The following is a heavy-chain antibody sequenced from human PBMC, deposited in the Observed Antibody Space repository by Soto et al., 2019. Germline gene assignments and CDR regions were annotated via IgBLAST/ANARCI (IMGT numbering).Heavy chain of an antibody. CDR1: GFSFSSYA. J-gene: IGHJ4*02. D-gene: IGHD3-22*01. CDR2: ISGSGTKT. Sequence: GGSLRLSCAASGFSFSSYAMSWVRQAPGKGLDWVSAISGSGTKTHYADSVKGRFTISRDNSKNTLYLQMNSLRAEDTAVYYCAKDHFVIEVVNVYEYWARGALVTDSS. V-gene: IGHV3-23*01. CDR3: AKDHFVIEVVNVYEY.